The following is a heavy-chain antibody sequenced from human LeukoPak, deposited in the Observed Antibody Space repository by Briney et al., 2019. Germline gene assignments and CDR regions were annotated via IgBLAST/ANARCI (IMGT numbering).Heavy chain of an antibody. CDR2: IRSKASSYAT. Sequence: GGSLKLSCAASGFTFSGSAMHWVRQAPGKGLEWVARIRSKASSYATAYAASVKGRFTISRDDSKNTAYLQMNSLKTEDTAVYYCTRHVDCSSTSCKPNYYYGMEVWGQGTTVTVSS. CDR3: TRHVDCSSTSCKPNYYYGMEV. CDR1: GFTFSGSA. J-gene: IGHJ6*02. D-gene: IGHD2-2*01. V-gene: IGHV3-73*01.